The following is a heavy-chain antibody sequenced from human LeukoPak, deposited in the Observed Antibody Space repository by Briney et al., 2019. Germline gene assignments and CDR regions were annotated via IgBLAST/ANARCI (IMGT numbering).Heavy chain of an antibody. D-gene: IGHD3-10*01. CDR3: AKDDGGSPPDAFDI. Sequence: GGSLRLSCAASGFTFSSYAMSWVRQAPGKGLGWVLTISYSGGSTYYADSVKGRFAISRDSSKNTLYLQMNGLRGEDTAVYYCAKDDGGSPPDAFDIWGQGTLVTVSS. CDR1: GFTFSSYA. CDR2: ISYSGGST. J-gene: IGHJ3*02. V-gene: IGHV3-23*01.